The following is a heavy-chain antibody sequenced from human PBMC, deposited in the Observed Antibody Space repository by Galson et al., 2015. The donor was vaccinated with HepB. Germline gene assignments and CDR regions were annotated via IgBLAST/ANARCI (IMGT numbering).Heavy chain of an antibody. CDR1: GFTFSSYS. V-gene: IGHV3-21*01. J-gene: IGHJ4*02. CDR3: ARDYPLVKGSYYYY. D-gene: IGHD1-26*01. Sequence: SLRLSCAASGFTFSSYSMNWVRQAPGKGLEWVSSISSSSSYIYYADSVKGRFTISRDNAKNSLCLQMNSLRAEDTAVYYCARDYPLVKGSYYYYWGQGTLVTVSS. CDR2: ISSSSSYI.